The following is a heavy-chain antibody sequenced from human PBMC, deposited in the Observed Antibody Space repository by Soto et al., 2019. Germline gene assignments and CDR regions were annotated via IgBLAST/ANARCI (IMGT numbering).Heavy chain of an antibody. Sequence: GGSLRLSCAASGFTFSNAWMNWVRQAPGKGLEWVGRIKSKTDGGTTDYAAPVKGRFTISRDDSKNTLYPQMNSLKTEDTAVYYCTTEQNFGDSHFNYWGQGTLVTVSS. CDR1: GFTFSNAW. J-gene: IGHJ4*02. D-gene: IGHD2-21*02. CDR2: IKSKTDGGTT. CDR3: TTEQNFGDSHFNY. V-gene: IGHV3-15*07.